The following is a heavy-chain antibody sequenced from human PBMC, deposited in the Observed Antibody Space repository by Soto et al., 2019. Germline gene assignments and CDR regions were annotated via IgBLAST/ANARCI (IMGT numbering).Heavy chain of an antibody. V-gene: IGHV1-3*01. Sequence: GVSVKVSCKASGYTFTSYAMHWVRQAPGQRLEWMGWINAGNGNTKYSQKFQGRVTITRDTSASTAYMELSSLRSEDTAVYYCARGPNIVLMVYAIAFWGQGTLVTVSS. CDR2: INAGNGNT. J-gene: IGHJ4*02. CDR3: ARGPNIVLMVYAIAF. D-gene: IGHD2-8*01. CDR1: GYTFTSYA.